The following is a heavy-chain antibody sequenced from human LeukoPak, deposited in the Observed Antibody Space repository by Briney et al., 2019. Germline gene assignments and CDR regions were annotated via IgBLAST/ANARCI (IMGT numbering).Heavy chain of an antibody. D-gene: IGHD3-22*01. Sequence: GGSLRLSCAASGFAFSSYSMNWVRQAPGKGLEWVSYISSSSSTIYYADSVKGRFTISRDNAKNSLYLQMNSLRAEDTALYYCARGADSSGYYYFDYWGQGTLVTVSS. CDR3: ARGADSSGYYYFDY. CDR2: ISSSSSTI. CDR1: GFAFSSYS. V-gene: IGHV3-48*01. J-gene: IGHJ4*02.